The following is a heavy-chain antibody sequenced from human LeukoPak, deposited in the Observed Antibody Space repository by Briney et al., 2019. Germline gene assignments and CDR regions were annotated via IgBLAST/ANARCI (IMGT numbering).Heavy chain of an antibody. Sequence: GGSLRLSCAASGFTFSSSAMNWVRQASGKGLEWVGRIRSKANSYATAYAASVKGRFTISKDDSKNTAYLQMNSLKAEDTAVYYCTSTSAYWGQGTLVTVSS. CDR3: TSTSAY. CDR2: IRSKANSYAT. J-gene: IGHJ4*02. CDR1: GFTFSSSA. V-gene: IGHV3-73*01.